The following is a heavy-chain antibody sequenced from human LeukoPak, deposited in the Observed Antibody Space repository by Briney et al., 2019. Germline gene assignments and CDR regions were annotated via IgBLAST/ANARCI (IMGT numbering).Heavy chain of an antibody. V-gene: IGHV4-31*03. CDR2: IYYSGST. D-gene: IGHD5-12*01. J-gene: IGHJ3*02. CDR1: GGSISSGGYY. Sequence: SETLSLTCTVSGGSISSGGYYWSWIRQHPGKGLEWIGYIYYSGSTYYNPSLKSRVTISVDTSKNQFSLKLSSVTAADTAVYYCARDYRGYSGYDQGYAFDIWGQGTMVTVSS. CDR3: ARDYRGYSGYDQGYAFDI.